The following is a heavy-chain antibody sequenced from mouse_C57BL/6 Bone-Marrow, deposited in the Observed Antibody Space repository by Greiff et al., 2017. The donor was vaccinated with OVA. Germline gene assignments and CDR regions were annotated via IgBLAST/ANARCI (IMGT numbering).Heavy chain of an antibody. D-gene: IGHD3-2*02. CDR3: ARREYSSGLYAMDY. Sequence: QVQLQQPGAELVMPGASVKLSCKASGYTFTSYWMHWVKQRPGQGLEWIGEIDPSDSYTNYNQKFKGKSTLTVDKSSSTAYMQLSSLTPEDSAVYYCARREYSSGLYAMDYWGQGTSVTVSS. CDR2: IDPSDSYT. J-gene: IGHJ4*01. V-gene: IGHV1-69*01. CDR1: GYTFTSYW.